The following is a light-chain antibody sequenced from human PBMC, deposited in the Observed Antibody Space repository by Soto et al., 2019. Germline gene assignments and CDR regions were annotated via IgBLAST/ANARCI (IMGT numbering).Light chain of an antibody. CDR2: GAS. V-gene: IGKV3-20*01. CDR3: QQYGSSPPSIT. Sequence: EIVLTQSPGTLSLSPGERATLSCRASQSVSSSYLAWYQQKPGQAPRLLIYGASSRHTGIPDRFSGSGSGTDFTLTISRLEPEDFAVYYCQQYGSSPPSITFGQGTRLEIK. CDR1: QSVSSSY. J-gene: IGKJ5*01.